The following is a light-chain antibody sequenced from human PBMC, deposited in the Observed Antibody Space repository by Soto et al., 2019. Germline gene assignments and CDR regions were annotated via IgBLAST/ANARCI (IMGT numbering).Light chain of an antibody. CDR1: TGEVTGSHY. V-gene: IGLV7-43*01. CDR3: LVYDGGVRV. J-gene: IGLJ3*02. Sequence: QAVVTQEPSLTVSPGGTVTLTCASSTGEVTGSHYPNWFQQKPGQAPRALIYSTSYKHSWTPARFSGSLLGGKAALTLSGGQPEDEADYYCLVYDGGVRVFGGGTKLTVL. CDR2: STS.